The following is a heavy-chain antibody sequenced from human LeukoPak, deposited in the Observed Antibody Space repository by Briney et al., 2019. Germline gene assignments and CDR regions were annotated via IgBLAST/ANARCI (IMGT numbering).Heavy chain of an antibody. Sequence: GGSLRLSCAASGFTFSSYEMNWVRQAPGKGLEWVSYISSSGSTIYYADSVEGRFTISRDNAKNSLYLQMNSLRAEDTAVYYCSVYDSCGYKTFDYWGQGTLVTVSS. V-gene: IGHV3-48*03. J-gene: IGHJ4*02. CDR2: ISSSGSTI. D-gene: IGHD3-22*01. CDR1: GFTFSSYE. CDR3: SVYDSCGYKTFDY.